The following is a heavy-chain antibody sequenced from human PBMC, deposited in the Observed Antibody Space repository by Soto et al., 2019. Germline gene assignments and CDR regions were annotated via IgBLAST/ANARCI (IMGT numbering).Heavy chain of an antibody. Sequence: QVQLGQSGAEVKKPGASVKVSCKASGYTFTSYCMHWVRHAPGQGLEWIGIINPSGGSTRSAQKIHRHVTMTMDTSTITVYMELSSLRSGDTAVYYCARSCVAAAGVWYFDLWGRGTLVPVSS. V-gene: IGHV1-46*03. CDR1: GYTFTSYC. J-gene: IGHJ2*01. CDR2: INPSGGST. D-gene: IGHD6-13*01. CDR3: ARSCVAAAGVWYFDL.